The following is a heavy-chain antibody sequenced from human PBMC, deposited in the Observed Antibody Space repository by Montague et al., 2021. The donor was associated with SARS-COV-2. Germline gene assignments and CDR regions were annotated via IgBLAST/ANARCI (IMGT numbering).Heavy chain of an antibody. V-gene: IGHV4-34*01. CDR2: INQSGRT. D-gene: IGHD3-10*01. Sequence: SETLSLTCAVYGGSFSGYYWSWIRQPPEKGLEWIGEINQSGRTNNNPSLKSRVIISVDTSKNQFSLKLSSVTAAATAVYYCARRGSSVWGVTVSAELDYWGQGILILVSP. CDR3: ARRGSSVWGVTVSAELDY. CDR1: GGSFSGYY. J-gene: IGHJ4*02.